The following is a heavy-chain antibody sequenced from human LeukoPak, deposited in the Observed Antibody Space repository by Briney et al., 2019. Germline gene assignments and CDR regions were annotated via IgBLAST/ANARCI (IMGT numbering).Heavy chain of an antibody. J-gene: IGHJ6*02. Sequence: GGTLRLSCAVSGFTFNNHWMHWVRQAPGKGLVWVSRIKTDGSVTNYADSVEGRFTISRDNARDTLYLQMNSLRVEDTAVYYCARGISMDVWGQGTTVTVSS. V-gene: IGHV3-74*01. CDR3: ARGISMDV. CDR2: IKTDGSVT. CDR1: GFTFNNHW.